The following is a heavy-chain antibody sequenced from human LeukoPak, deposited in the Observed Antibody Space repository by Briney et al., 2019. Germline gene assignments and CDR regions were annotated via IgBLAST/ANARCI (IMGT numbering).Heavy chain of an antibody. CDR1: GGSFSGYY. J-gene: IGHJ4*02. CDR3: ARGKFRLRGTCFDY. Sequence: SETLSLTCAVYGGSFSGYYWSWIRQPPGKGLEWIGEINHSGSTNYNPSLKSRVTISVDTSKNQFCLKLSSVTAADTAVYYCARGKFRLRGTCFDYWGQGTLVTVSS. D-gene: IGHD1-1*01. V-gene: IGHV4-34*01. CDR2: INHSGST.